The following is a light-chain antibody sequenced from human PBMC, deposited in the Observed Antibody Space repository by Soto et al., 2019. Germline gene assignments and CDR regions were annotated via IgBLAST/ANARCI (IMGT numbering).Light chain of an antibody. CDR2: AAS. CDR1: QTIGNH. J-gene: IGKJ2*02. V-gene: IGKV1-39*01. CDR3: QQSHSFPRT. Sequence: DIQMTQSPSSLPASVGDRVTITCRASQTIGNHLNWYQQKPGKAPKVLIYAASTLQSGVPSRFSGRGSGTDFTLTISGLQPADFATYYCQQSHSFPRTFGQRTKLDIK.